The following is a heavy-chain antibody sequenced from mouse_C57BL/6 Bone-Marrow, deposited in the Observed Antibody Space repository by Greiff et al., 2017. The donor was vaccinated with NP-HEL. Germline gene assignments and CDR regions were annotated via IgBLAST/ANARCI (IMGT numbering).Heavy chain of an antibody. D-gene: IGHD1-1*01. J-gene: IGHJ2*01. CDR2: IYPRSGNT. CDR3: ARRGFITTVVADY. V-gene: IGHV1-81*01. Sequence: QVQLQQSGAELARPGASVKLSCKASGYTFTSYGISWVKQRTGQGLEWIGEIYPRSGNTYYNEKFKGKATLTADKSSSTAYMELRSLTSEDSAVYFCARRGFITTVVADYWGQGTTRTVSS. CDR1: GYTFTSYG.